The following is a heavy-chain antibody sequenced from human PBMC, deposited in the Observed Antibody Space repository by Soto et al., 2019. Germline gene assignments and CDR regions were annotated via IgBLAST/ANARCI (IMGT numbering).Heavy chain of an antibody. D-gene: IGHD2-15*01. CDR3: ARLHCSGGSCYYSFDY. V-gene: IGHV3-21*01. CDR1: GFTFSSYT. CDR2: ITSSGSYV. Sequence: PGGSLRLSCAASGFTFSSYTMNWVRQAPGKGLEWVSSITSSGSYVYYADSMKGRFTISRDNAKNSVYLQVNSLRAEDTAVYYCARLHCSGGSCYYSFDYWGRGTLVTVS. J-gene: IGHJ4*02.